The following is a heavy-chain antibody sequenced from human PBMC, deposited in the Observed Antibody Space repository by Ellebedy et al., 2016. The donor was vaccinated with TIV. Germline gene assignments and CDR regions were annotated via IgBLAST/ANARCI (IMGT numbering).Heavy chain of an antibody. CDR3: ASEPYGDYAVY. J-gene: IGHJ4*02. Sequence: SVKVSXXASGGTFSSYAISWVRQAPGQGLEWMGGIIPIFGTANYAQKFQGRVTITADESTSTAYMELSSLRSEDTAVYYCASEPYGDYAVYWGQGTLVTVSS. CDR2: IIPIFGTA. V-gene: IGHV1-69*13. CDR1: GGTFSSYA. D-gene: IGHD4-17*01.